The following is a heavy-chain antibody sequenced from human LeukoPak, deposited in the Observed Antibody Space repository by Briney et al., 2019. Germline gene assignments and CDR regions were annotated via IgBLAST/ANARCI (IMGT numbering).Heavy chain of an antibody. Sequence: SETLSLTCTVSGGSISSSSYYWGWIRQPPGKGLEWIGSIYYSGSTYYNPSLKSRVTISVDTSKNQFSLKLSSETAADTAVYYCARDPRTGPIDYRGQGTLVTVSS. CDR3: ARDPRTGPIDY. V-gene: IGHV4-39*07. CDR2: IYYSGST. CDR1: GGSISSSSYY. J-gene: IGHJ4*02.